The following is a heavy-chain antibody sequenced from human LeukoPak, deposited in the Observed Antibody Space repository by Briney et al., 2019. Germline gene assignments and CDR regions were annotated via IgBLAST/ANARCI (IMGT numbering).Heavy chain of an antibody. CDR2: INPNSGGT. D-gene: IGHD6-6*01. CDR3: ARVGRAFTARSSFFDY. CDR1: GYTFSGYY. Sequence: ASVKVSCKASGYTFSGYYMHWVRQAPGQGLEWMGWINPNSGGTNYAQKVQGRVTMTGDTSISTAYMELIRLSPADTAVYYCARVGRAFTARSSFFDYWGQGTLVTVSS. J-gene: IGHJ4*02. V-gene: IGHV1-2*02.